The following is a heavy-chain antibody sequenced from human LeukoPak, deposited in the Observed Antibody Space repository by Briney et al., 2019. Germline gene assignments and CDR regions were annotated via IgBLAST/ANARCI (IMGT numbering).Heavy chain of an antibody. CDR1: GYTFTGYY. D-gene: IGHD1-14*01. CDR2: INPNSGGT. J-gene: IGHJ5*02. CDR3: ARHTGSPSSGCFDP. V-gene: IGHV1-2*02. Sequence: ASVKVSCKASGYTFTGYYMHWVRQAPGQELERMGWINPNSGGTNYAQKFQGRVTMTRDTSISTAYMELSRLRSDDTAVYYCARHTGSPSSGCFDPWGQGTMVTAS.